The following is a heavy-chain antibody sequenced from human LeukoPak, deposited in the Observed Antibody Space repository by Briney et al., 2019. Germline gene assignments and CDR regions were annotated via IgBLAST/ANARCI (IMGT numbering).Heavy chain of an antibody. CDR2: SYYSGTT. Sequence: SETLSLTCTVSGGSISGYYWSWIRQPPGKGLELIGYSYYSGTTNYNPSLRSRVIISVDTSKNQFSLKVRSVTTADTAVYYCARWTPYDDTGYYRFDSWGQGTLVTVSP. CDR3: ARWTPYDDTGYYRFDS. D-gene: IGHD3-22*01. J-gene: IGHJ4*02. V-gene: IGHV4-59*01. CDR1: GGSISGYY.